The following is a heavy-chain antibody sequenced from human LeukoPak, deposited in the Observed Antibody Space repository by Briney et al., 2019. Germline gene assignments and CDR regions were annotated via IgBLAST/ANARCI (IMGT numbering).Heavy chain of an antibody. V-gene: IGHV4-30-4*01. CDR1: GGSIGSGDYY. Sequence: PSETLSLTCTVSGGSIGSGDYYWSWIRQPPGKGLEWIGYIYYSGTTYYNPSLKSRLTISVGTSKNQFSLKLSSVTAADTAVYYCAREKSGLPDYWGQGTLVTVSS. J-gene: IGHJ4*02. CDR2: IYYSGTT. CDR3: AREKSGLPDY.